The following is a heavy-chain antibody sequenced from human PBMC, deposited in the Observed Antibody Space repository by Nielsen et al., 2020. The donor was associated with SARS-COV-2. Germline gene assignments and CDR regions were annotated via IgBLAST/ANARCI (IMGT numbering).Heavy chain of an antibody. Sequence: GGSLRLSCVGSGFTFDDYAMHWVRQAPGKGLEWVSGISWNSVSIDYADSVKGRFTISRDNAENSLYLQMNSLTDEDSAVYYCATSYSSRGWFDLWGQGTLVTVSS. CDR3: ATSYSSRGWFDL. CDR1: GFTFDDYA. CDR2: ISWNSVSI. J-gene: IGHJ5*02. V-gene: IGHV3-9*01. D-gene: IGHD6-13*01.